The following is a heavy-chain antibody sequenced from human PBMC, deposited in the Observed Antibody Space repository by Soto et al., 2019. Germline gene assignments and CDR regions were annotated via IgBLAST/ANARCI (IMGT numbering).Heavy chain of an antibody. CDR3: ARDIRSGWKYNWFDP. D-gene: IGHD6-19*01. V-gene: IGHV3-48*01. J-gene: IGHJ5*02. CDR2: ISSSSSTI. Sequence: TGGSLRLSCAASGFTFSSYSMNWVRQAPGKGLEWVSYISSSSSTIYYADSVKGRFTISRDNAKNSLYLQMNSLRAEDTAVYYCARDIRSGWKYNWFDPWGQGTLVTVSS. CDR1: GFTFSSYS.